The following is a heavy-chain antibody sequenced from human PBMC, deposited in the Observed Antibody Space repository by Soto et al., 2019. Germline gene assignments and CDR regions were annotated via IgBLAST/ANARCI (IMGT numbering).Heavy chain of an antibody. CDR3: ARQREATVVSRAAFDI. CDR2: IYPGDSDT. CDR1: GYSFTSYW. D-gene: IGHD4-17*01. J-gene: IGHJ3*02. V-gene: IGHV5-51*01. Sequence: GESLKISCKGSGYSFTSYWIGWVRQMPGKGLEWMGIIYPGDSDTRYSPSFQGQVTISADKSISTAYLQWSSLKASDTAMYYCARQREATVVSRAAFDIRGQGTMVTVSS.